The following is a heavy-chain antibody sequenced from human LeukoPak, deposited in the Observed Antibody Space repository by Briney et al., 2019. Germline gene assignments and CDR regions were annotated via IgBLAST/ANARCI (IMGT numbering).Heavy chain of an antibody. D-gene: IGHD3-22*01. Sequence: GGSLRLSCAASGFTFSSYAMHWVRQAPGKGLEWVAVISYDGSNKYYADSVKGRFTISRDNSKNTLYLQMNSLRAEDTALYYCAKLPVDYYDSSGYYFDYWGQGTLVTVSS. CDR1: GFTFSSYA. J-gene: IGHJ4*02. CDR2: ISYDGSNK. V-gene: IGHV3-30-3*02. CDR3: AKLPVDYYDSSGYYFDY.